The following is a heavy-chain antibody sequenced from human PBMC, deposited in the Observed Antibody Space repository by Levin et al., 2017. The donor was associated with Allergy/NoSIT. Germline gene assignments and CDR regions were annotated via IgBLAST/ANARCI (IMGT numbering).Heavy chain of an antibody. CDR3: ARDKPGIVGSSEAFDI. J-gene: IGHJ3*02. CDR2: IVPFYGTT. D-gene: IGHD1-26*01. Sequence: ASVKVSCKASGGTFSTDGITWMRQAPGQGLEWMGEIVPFYGTTTYSQNFRGRVTITAHASTSTVYMELSSLTSEDTAMYYCARDKPGIVGSSEAFDIWGQGTMVTVSS. V-gene: IGHV1-69*13. CDR1: GGTFSTDG.